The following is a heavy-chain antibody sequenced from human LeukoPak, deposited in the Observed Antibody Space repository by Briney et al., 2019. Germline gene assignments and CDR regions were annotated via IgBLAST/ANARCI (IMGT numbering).Heavy chain of an antibody. V-gene: IGHV1-69*13. CDR3: ARGDIVVVPAAISTHYYYYMDV. CDR2: IIPIFGTA. D-gene: IGHD2-2*01. Sequence: GASVKVSCKASGGTFSSYAISWVRQAPGQGLEWMGGIIPIFGTANYAQKFQGRVTITADESTSTAYMELSSLRSEDTAVYYCARGDIVVVPAAISTHYYYYMDVWGKGTTVTVSS. CDR1: GGTFSSYA. J-gene: IGHJ6*03.